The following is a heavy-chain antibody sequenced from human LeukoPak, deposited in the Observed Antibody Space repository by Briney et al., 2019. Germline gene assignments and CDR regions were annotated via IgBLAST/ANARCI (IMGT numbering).Heavy chain of an antibody. D-gene: IGHD6-19*01. V-gene: IGHV3-74*01. CDR1: GFTFSKYW. Sequence: GGSLRLSCAASGFTFSKYWMLWVRQAPGKGLESVSRINTDGTVTTYADSVKGRFTVSRDNADNTTFLQMNSVRDEDTAVYYCATRQWLAPPPDSWGQGTPVTVSS. J-gene: IGHJ4*02. CDR3: ATRQWLAPPPDS. CDR2: INTDGTVT.